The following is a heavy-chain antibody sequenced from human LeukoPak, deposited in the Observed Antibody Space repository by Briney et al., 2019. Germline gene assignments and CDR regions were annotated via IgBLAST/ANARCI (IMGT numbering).Heavy chain of an antibody. CDR1: GGSFSGYY. Sequence: PSETLSPTCAVYGGSFSGYYWSWLRQPPGKGLEWIGEIDHSGSTNYNPSLKSRATVSVDTSKNHFSLKLSSVTAADTAVYYCARGGGYNWFDPWGQGTLVTVSS. J-gene: IGHJ5*02. CDR2: IDHSGST. V-gene: IGHV4-34*01. CDR3: ARGGGYNWFDP.